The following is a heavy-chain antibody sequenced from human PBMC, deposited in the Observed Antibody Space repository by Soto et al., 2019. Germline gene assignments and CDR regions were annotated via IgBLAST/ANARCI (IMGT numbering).Heavy chain of an antibody. Sequence: QVQLVESGGGVVQPGRSLRLSCAASGFTFSSYGMHWVRQAPGKGLEWVAVIWYDGSNKYYADSVKGRFTISRDNSKNTLYLQMNCLSAEDTAVYYWARIAAAGPGYYYYYGMDVWGQGTTVTVSS. V-gene: IGHV3-33*01. CDR2: IWYDGSNK. D-gene: IGHD6-13*01. CDR3: ARIAAAGPGYYYYYGMDV. CDR1: GFTFSSYG. J-gene: IGHJ6*02.